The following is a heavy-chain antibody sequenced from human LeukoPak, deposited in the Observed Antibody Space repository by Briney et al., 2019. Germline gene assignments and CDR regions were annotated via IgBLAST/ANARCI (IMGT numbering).Heavy chain of an antibody. Sequence: ETLFLTCSVSGASIRSHYWSWMRQSAGKGLEWMGRIYQRGSNSENTNYNPSLESRVTVAADTSNNQFSLTLSSVTAADTAVYYCARASLSIGGYSSFDYWGQGILVTVSS. CDR3: ARASLSIGGYSSFDY. J-gene: IGHJ4*02. CDR2: IYQRGSNSENT. V-gene: IGHV4-4*07. D-gene: IGHD2-15*01. CDR1: GASIRSHY.